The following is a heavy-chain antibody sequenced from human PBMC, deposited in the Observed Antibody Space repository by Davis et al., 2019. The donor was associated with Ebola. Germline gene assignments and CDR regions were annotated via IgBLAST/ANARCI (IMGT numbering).Heavy chain of an antibody. CDR3: SSTLGTLDY. CDR2: IRNKANSYPP. Sequence: GESLKISCAASGFTFSGSAMHWVRQASGQGLEWVGRIRNKANSYPPAYAASVKGRFTISRDDSKNMAYLQMNSLKSDDTAVYYCSSTLGTLDYRGQGTLVTVSS. V-gene: IGHV3-73*01. D-gene: IGHD7-27*01. J-gene: IGHJ4*02. CDR1: GFTFSGSA.